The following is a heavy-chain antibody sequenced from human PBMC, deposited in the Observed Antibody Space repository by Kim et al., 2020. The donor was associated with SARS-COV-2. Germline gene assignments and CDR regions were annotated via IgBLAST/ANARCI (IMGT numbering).Heavy chain of an antibody. D-gene: IGHD3-9*01. Sequence: GGSLRLSCAASGFTFTSYWMSWVRQGPGKGLEWVANIKQDGSDKYYVDSVKGRFTISRDNAKKSLYLQMNSLRAEDTAVYYCARGLEQNYDILTGYYLDSWGQGTLVTVSS. V-gene: IGHV3-7*05. CDR3: ARGLEQNYDILTGYYLDS. J-gene: IGHJ4*02. CDR1: GFTFTSYW. CDR2: IKQDGSDK.